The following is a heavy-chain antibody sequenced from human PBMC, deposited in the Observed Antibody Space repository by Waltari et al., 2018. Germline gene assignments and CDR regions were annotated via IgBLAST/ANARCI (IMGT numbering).Heavy chain of an antibody. CDR3: ARGGIRYFDWLLYFDY. Sequence: QVQLQQWGAGLLKPSETLSLTCPVYGGSFSGSYWSWIRQPPGKGLEWIGEINHSGSTNYNPSLKSRVTISVDTSKNQFSLKLSSVTAADTAVYYCARGGIRYFDWLLYFDYWGQGTLVTVSS. D-gene: IGHD3-9*01. V-gene: IGHV4-34*01. CDR1: GGSFSGSY. J-gene: IGHJ4*02. CDR2: INHSGST.